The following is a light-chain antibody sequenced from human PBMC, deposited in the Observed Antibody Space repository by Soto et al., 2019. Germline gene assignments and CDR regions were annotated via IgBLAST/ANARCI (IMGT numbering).Light chain of an antibody. J-gene: IGKJ1*01. Sequence: EIVLTQSPATLSLSPGERATLSCRASQSVSNFLAWYQQKPGQAPRVIIYDASTRATGIPARFSGSGSGTDFTLTISRLEPEDFAVYYCQQYDRSPKTFGQGTKVDIK. CDR3: QQYDRSPKT. V-gene: IGKV3-11*01. CDR2: DAS. CDR1: QSVSNF.